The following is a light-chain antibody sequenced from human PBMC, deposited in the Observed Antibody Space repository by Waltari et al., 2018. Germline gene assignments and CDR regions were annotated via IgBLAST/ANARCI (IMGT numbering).Light chain of an antibody. J-gene: IGLJ7*01. CDR1: SSNIGNNY. CDR3: GTWDSSLSGAV. CDR2: ENT. Sequence: QSVLTQPPSVSAAPGQRVTISCSGGSSNIGNNYVSWYRQFPGTAPKPLIYENTERRSGIPGRFSGTKSGPSATLDITVLQAGDEADYYCGTWDSSLSGAVFGGGTHLTVL. V-gene: IGLV1-51*02.